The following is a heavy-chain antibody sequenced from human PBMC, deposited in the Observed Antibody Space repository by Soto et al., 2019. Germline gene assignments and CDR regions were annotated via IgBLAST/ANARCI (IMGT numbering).Heavy chain of an antibody. CDR2: INPKFGDT. CDR1: GYTFTAYH. J-gene: IGHJ6*02. Sequence: QVRLVQSGAEVKEPGDSVRVSCEASGYTFTAYHIHWVRQAPGQGLEWMGWINPKFGDTGYAQDFQGGVSMTRDMSISTVYMELGTLTSDDTAIYYCARNMDYYYGRGSGNGHGVWGQGTTVTVFS. CDR3: ARNMDYYYGRGSGNGHGV. D-gene: IGHD3-10*02. V-gene: IGHV1-2*02.